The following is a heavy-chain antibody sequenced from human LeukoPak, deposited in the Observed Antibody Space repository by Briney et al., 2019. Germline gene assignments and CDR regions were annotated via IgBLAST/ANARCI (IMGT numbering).Heavy chain of an antibody. D-gene: IGHD3-3*01. Sequence: ASVKVSCKASGYTFTSYGISWVRQAPGQGLEWMGWISAYNGNTNYAQKLQGGVTMTTDTSTSTAYMELRSLRSDDTAVYYCARLPIFARDLYYHYMDVWGKGTTVTVSS. CDR1: GYTFTSYG. V-gene: IGHV1-18*01. CDR3: ARLPIFARDLYYHYMDV. J-gene: IGHJ6*03. CDR2: ISAYNGNT.